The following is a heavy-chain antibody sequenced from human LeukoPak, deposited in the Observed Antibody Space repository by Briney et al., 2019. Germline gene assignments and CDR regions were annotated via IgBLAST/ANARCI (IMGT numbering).Heavy chain of an antibody. D-gene: IGHD6-19*01. CDR3: ARERSSGWYRDY. CDR1: GFTVSDNY. Sequence: GGSLRLSCAASGFTVSDNYMSWVRQAPGKGLEWVSIIYSDGSTYYADSVKGRFTISRDNSKNTLYLQMNSLRAEDTAVYYCARERSSGWYRDYWGQGTLVTVSS. CDR2: IYSDGST. V-gene: IGHV3-66*01. J-gene: IGHJ4*02.